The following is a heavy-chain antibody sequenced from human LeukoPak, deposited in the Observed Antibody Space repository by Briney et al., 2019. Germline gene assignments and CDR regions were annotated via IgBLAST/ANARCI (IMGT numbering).Heavy chain of an antibody. CDR2: INHSGST. CDR1: GGSFSGYY. D-gene: IGHD5-18*01. J-gene: IGHJ4*02. Sequence: PSETLSLTCAVSGGSFSGYYWSWIRQPPGEGLEWIGEINHSGSTNYNPSLKSRVTISVDTSKNQFSLKLSSVTAADTAVYYCAKMKRFGNPAMAGLFDYWGQGTLVTVSS. V-gene: IGHV4-34*01. CDR3: AKMKRFGNPAMAGLFDY.